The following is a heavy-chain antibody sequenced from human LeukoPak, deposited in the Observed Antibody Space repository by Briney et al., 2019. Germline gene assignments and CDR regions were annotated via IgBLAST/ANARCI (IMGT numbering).Heavy chain of an antibody. J-gene: IGHJ6*03. CDR2: ISSSSSYI. CDR1: GFTFSSYS. CDR3: ARGCLGYCSSTSCWRYYMDV. Sequence: GGSLRLSCAASGFTFSSYSMNWVRQAPGKGLEWVSSISSSSSYIYYADSVKGRFTISRDNAKNSLYLQMNSLRAEDTAVYYCARGCLGYCSSTSCWRYYMDVWGKGTTVTVSS. D-gene: IGHD2-2*01. V-gene: IGHV3-21*01.